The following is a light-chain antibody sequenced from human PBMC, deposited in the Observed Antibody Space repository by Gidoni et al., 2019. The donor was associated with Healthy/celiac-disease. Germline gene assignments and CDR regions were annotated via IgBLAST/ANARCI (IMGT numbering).Light chain of an antibody. CDR3: QQSYSTLT. J-gene: IGKJ4*01. CDR1: QSISSY. CDR2: AAS. V-gene: IGKV1-39*01. Sequence: DIQMTQSPSSLSASVGDRVTITCRASQSISSYLNWYQQKPGKAPKRLIYAASSLQRGVPSRFSGSGSGTDFTLTISSLQPEDFATYYCQQSYSTLTFGGGTKVEIK.